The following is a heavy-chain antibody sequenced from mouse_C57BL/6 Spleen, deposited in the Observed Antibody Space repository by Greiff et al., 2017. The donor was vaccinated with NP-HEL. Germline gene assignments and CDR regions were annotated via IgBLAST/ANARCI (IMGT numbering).Heavy chain of an antibody. V-gene: IGHV5-16*01. CDR2: INYDGSST. D-gene: IGHD1-1*01. CDR1: GFTFSDYY. Sequence: EVQLMESEGGLVQPGSSLKLSCTASGFTFSDYYMAWVRPVPEKGLDWVANINYDGSSTYSPDSLKGRFIISRDNAKNMLYLQMSSLKSEDTATYNCAREGDYYGSSDDYFDYWGQGTTLTVSS. CDR3: AREGDYYGSSDDYFDY. J-gene: IGHJ2*01.